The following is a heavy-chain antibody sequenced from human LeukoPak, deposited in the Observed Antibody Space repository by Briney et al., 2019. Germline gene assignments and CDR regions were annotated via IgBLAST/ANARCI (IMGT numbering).Heavy chain of an antibody. CDR3: GRDRQSGNYPLYWYFDL. D-gene: IGHD1-26*01. V-gene: IGHV4-4*07. J-gene: IGHJ2*01. CDR2: IYTSGST. Sequence: SETLSLTCAVSGGSISSYYWSWIRQPAGKGLEWIGRIYTSGSTNYNPSLKSRVTMSVDTSKNKFSLKLSSVTAADAAVYYCGRDRQSGNYPLYWYFDLWGRGTLVTVSS. CDR1: GGSISSYY.